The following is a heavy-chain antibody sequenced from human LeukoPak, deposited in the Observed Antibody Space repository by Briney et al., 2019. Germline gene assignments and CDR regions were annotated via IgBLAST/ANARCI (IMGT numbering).Heavy chain of an antibody. CDR3: AKVGIARSDPGRGNYYLDY. J-gene: IGHJ4*02. V-gene: IGHV3-21*04. Sequence: SLTLSCALSGFSLSSSTMRWDRHAPEGGLGWVSSIRSSGRLIYHRDSGEGRFTVSRDNSDNSLYLQMNKLRAEETAMYYCAKVGIARSDPGRGNYYLDYWGQGALVTVSS. CDR2: IRSSGRLI. CDR1: GFSLSSST. D-gene: IGHD3-16*01.